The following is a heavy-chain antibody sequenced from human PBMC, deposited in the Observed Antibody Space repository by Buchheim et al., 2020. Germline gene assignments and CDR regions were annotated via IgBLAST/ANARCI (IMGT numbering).Heavy chain of an antibody. CDR3: AKDLDSSGYYQGAFDI. D-gene: IGHD3-22*01. CDR1: GFTFSSXA. J-gene: IGHJ3*02. Sequence: EVQLLESGGGLVQPGGSLRLSCAASGFTFSSXAMSWVRQAPGKGLEWVSAISGSGCSTYYADSVKGRVXIAREHSENTLYLQMTSLRAEDTAVYYCAKDLDSSGYYQGAFDIWGQGT. CDR2: ISGSGCST. V-gene: IGHV3-23*01.